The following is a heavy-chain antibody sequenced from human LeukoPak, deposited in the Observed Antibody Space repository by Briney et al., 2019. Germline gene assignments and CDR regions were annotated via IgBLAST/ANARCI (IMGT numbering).Heavy chain of an antibody. D-gene: IGHD3-10*01. CDR3: ARVGYYGSGSYPY. Sequence: SSETLSLTCTVSGGSISSYYWSWIRQPAGKGLQWIGHIYTSGSTNYNPSLKSRVTMSVDTSKNQFSLELSSVTAADTAVYYCARVGYYGSGSYPYWGRGTLVTVSS. CDR1: GGSISSYY. V-gene: IGHV4-4*07. J-gene: IGHJ4*02. CDR2: IYTSGST.